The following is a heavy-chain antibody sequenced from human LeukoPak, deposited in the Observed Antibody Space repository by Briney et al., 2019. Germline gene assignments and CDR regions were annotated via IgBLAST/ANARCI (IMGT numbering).Heavy chain of an antibody. V-gene: IGHV1-18*04. CDR1: GDTFSDYY. CDR3: ARGERWFDP. J-gene: IGHJ5*02. Sequence: ASVKVSCKASGDTFSDYYAHWVRQAPGQGLEWMGWISAYNGNTNYAQKLQGRVTMTTDTSTSTAYMELRSLRSDDTAVYYCARGERWFDPWGQGTLVTVSS. CDR2: ISAYNGNT.